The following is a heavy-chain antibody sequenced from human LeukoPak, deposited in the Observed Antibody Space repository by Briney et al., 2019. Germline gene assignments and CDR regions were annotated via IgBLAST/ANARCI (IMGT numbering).Heavy chain of an antibody. CDR1: GGTFSSYA. CDR3: ARSDTIFGVVIISDAFDI. D-gene: IGHD3-3*01. J-gene: IGHJ3*02. CDR2: IIPIFGTA. V-gene: IGHV1-69*06. Sequence: GASVKVSCKASGGTFSSYAISWVRQAPGQGLEWMGGIIPIFGTANYAQKFQGRVTITADKSTSTAYMELSSLRSEDTAVYYCARSDTIFGVVIISDAFDIWGQGTMVTVSS.